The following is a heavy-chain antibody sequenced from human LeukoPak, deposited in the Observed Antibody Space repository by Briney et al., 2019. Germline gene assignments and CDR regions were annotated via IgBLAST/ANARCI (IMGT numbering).Heavy chain of an antibody. D-gene: IGHD1-26*01. J-gene: IGHJ4*02. CDR1: GFTFSNYA. CDR3: AKSEAEQFHPYFDY. CDR2: ISGSGGSA. Sequence: GGSLRLSCAASGFTFSNYAMTWVRQAPGKGLEWVSTISGSGGSAYYADSVKGRFTISRDNSNNTLHLQMYTLRAEDTAVYYCAKSEAEQFHPYFDYWGQGTLVTVSS. V-gene: IGHV3-23*01.